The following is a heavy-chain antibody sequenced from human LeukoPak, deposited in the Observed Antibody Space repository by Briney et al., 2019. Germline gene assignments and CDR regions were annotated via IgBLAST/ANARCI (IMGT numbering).Heavy chain of an antibody. CDR1: GFAFSSYW. CDR3: GRFGYVSAVDP. CDR2: IEPAGSET. Sequence: GGSLRLSCGASGFAFSSYWMTWLRQAPGKGLEFVANIEPAGSETNYADSVKGRFTISRDNTKNMLYLQMNSLTADDSAVYHCGRFGYVSAVDPWGQGAVVTVSS. D-gene: IGHD2-15*01. V-gene: IGHV3-7*01. J-gene: IGHJ5*02.